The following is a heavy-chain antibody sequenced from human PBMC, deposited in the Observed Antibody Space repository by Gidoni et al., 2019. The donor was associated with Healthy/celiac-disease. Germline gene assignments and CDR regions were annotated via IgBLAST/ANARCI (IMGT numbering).Heavy chain of an antibody. CDR3: ARAGGGYCSSTSCYLSHYGMDV. V-gene: IGHV1-8*01. CDR2: MNPNSGNT. D-gene: IGHD2-2*01. CDR1: GYTFTSYD. J-gene: IGHJ6*02. Sequence: QVQLVQSGAEVKKPGASVKVSCKASGYTFTSYDINWVRQATGQGLEWMGCMNPNSGNTGYAQKFQGRVTMTRNTSISTAYMELSSLRSEDTAVYYCARAGGGYCSSTSCYLSHYGMDVWGQGTTVTVSS.